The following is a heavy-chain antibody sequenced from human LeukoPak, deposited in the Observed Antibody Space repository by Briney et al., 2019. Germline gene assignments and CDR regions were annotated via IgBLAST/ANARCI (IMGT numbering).Heavy chain of an antibody. CDR3: ARIQIFGVVIMEYYFDY. J-gene: IGHJ4*02. CDR2: IYYSGST. D-gene: IGHD3-3*01. V-gene: IGHV4-59*01. Sequence: SETLSLTCTVSGGSISSYYWSWIRQPPGKGLEWIGYIYYSGSTNYNPSLKSRVTISVDTSKNQFSLKLSSVTAADTAVYYCARIQIFGVVIMEYYFDYWGRGTLVTVSS. CDR1: GGSISSYY.